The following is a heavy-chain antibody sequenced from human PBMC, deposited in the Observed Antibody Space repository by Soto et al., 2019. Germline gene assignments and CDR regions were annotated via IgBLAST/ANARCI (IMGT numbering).Heavy chain of an antibody. V-gene: IGHV1-69*02. J-gene: IGHJ4*02. D-gene: IGHD3-10*01. CDR2: INPIVSMS. CDR3: AASYGSGYRAFDY. CDR1: GDTFSFYT. Sequence: QVQLVQSGTEVKKPGSSVKVSCKASGDTFSFYTINWVRQAPGLGLEWVGRINPIVSMSNYAQKFQGRVSITADKSTSTAYMELRSLRSDDTAMYFCAASYGSGYRAFDYWGQGALVIVYS.